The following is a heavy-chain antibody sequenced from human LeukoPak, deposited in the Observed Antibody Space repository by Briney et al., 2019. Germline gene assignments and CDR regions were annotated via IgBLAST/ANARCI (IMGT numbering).Heavy chain of an antibody. J-gene: IGHJ4*02. CDR1: GYTFTGYC. CDR3: ARALSRQIRDYLVFGY. CDR2: INPNSGGT. V-gene: IGHV1-2*02. Sequence: VASVKVSCKASGYTFTGYCMHWVRQAPGQGLEWMGWINPNSGGTNYAQKFQGRVTMTRDTSISTAYMELSRLRSDDTAVYYCARALSRQIRDYLVFGYWGQGTLVTVSS. D-gene: IGHD4-11*01.